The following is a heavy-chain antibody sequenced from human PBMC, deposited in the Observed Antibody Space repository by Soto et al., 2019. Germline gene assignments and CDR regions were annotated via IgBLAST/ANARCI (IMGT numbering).Heavy chain of an antibody. CDR3: ARGGPYCSGNRCKGMDV. Sequence: GGSLRLSCAASGFSFSDFETHWVRQAPGKGLEWLSYISTAGSTIYYADSVKGRFTISRDTAKNSLSLIMNTLRADDTATYHCARGGPYCSGNRCKGMDVWGQGTTVTVSS. J-gene: IGHJ6*02. V-gene: IGHV3-48*03. D-gene: IGHD2-15*01. CDR1: GFSFSDFE. CDR2: ISTAGSTI.